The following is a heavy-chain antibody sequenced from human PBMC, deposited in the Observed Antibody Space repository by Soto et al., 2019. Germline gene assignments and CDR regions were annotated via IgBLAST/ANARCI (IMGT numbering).Heavy chain of an antibody. CDR1: GFTFSNYW. CDR2: VNNDGTDT. V-gene: IGHV3-74*03. CDR3: ARGGLQHALDV. Sequence: EVQLVESGGGLVRPGGSLRLSCAASGFTFSNYWMYWVRQAPGKGLVWVSRVNNDGTDTTHADSVKGRFTISRDNAENTLYLQMNGLRAEDTAVYYCARGGLQHALDVWGQGSTVTVSS. D-gene: IGHD6-13*01. J-gene: IGHJ6*02.